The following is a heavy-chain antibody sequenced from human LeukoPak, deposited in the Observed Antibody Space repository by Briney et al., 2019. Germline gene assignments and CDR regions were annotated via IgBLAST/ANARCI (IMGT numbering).Heavy chain of an antibody. V-gene: IGHV3-7*01. J-gene: IGHJ4*02. D-gene: IGHD4-17*01. CDR2: IKQDESEK. CDR3: ARDPYDDYGDYSDY. Sequence: GGSLRLSCAAYGFIFSNFWMSWVRQAPGKGLQWVADIKQDESEKYYVDSVKGRFTISRDNAKPSLFLQMSSLRAEDTAVYYCARDPYDDYGDYSDYWGQGTLVTVSS. CDR1: GFIFSNFW.